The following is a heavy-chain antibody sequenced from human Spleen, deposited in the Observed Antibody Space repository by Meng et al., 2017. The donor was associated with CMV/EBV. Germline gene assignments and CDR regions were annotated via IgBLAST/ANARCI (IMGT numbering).Heavy chain of an antibody. CDR3: AKDVCTSTTCYDYFDY. D-gene: IGHD2-2*01. CDR2: IWYDGTNK. V-gene: IGHV3-33*06. J-gene: IGHJ4*02. Sequence: GGSLRLSCAASGFTFSGYTMHWVRQAPGKGLEWVAVIWYDGTNKHYADSVKGRFTISRDNSKNTLYLQMNSLRADDTAVYYCAKDVCTSTTCYDYFDYWGQGTLVTVS. CDR1: GFTFSGYT.